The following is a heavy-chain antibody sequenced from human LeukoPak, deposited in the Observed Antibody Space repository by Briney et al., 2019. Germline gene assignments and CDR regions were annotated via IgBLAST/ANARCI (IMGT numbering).Heavy chain of an antibody. J-gene: IGHJ5*02. CDR3: ARRPEVYCSGGGCYGNWFEP. CDR2: IIPIFGKP. D-gene: IGHD2-15*01. Sequence: ASVKVSCKASGGTFTSYIINWVRQAPGQGLEWMGGIIPIFGKPNYAQRFQGRVTITADKATSTAYMELSSLRSEDTAVYYCARRPEVYCSGGGCYGNWFEPWGQGTLVTVSS. V-gene: IGHV1-69*06. CDR1: GGTFTSYI.